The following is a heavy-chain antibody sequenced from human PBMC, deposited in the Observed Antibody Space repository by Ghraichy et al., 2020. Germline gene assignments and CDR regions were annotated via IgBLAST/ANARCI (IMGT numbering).Heavy chain of an antibody. J-gene: IGHJ5*02. CDR3: ARSGYGSGSYYRRGNWFDP. CDR1: GGSISSGGYY. V-gene: IGHV4-31*03. Sequence: QTLSLTCTVFGGSISSGGYYWSWIRQHPGKGLEWIGYIYYSGSTYYNPSLKSRVTISVDTSKNQFSLKLSSVTAADTAVYYCARSGYGSGSYYRRGNWFDPWGQGTLVTVSS. D-gene: IGHD3-10*01. CDR2: IYYSGST.